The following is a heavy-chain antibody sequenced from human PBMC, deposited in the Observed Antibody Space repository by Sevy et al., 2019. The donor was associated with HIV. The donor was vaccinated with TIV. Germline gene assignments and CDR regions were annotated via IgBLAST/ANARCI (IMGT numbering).Heavy chain of an antibody. V-gene: IGHV3-64D*06. CDR2: ISSNGGST. CDR3: VKERGDLGFFTNGVCYKSSTNCYYYHYMDV. CDR1: GFTFSSYA. Sequence: GSLRLSCSASGFTFSSYAMHWVRQAPGKGLEYVSAISSNGGSTYYADSVKGRFTISRDNSKDTLYLQMSRLRAVVMAVDDGVKERGDLGFFTNGVCYKSSTNCYYYHYMDVWGKGTTVTVSS. D-gene: IGHD2-8*01. J-gene: IGHJ6*03.